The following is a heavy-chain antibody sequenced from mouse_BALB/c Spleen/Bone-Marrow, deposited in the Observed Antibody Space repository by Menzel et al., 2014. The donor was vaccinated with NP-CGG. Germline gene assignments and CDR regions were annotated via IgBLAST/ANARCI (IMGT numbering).Heavy chain of an antibody. CDR1: GFTFTDYY. D-gene: IGHD2-4*01. CDR3: ARDAICYDYDRSFAY. CDR2: IRNKANGYTT. Sequence: EVQGVESGGGLVQPGGSLRLSCATSGFTFTDYYMSWVRQPPGKALECLGFIRNKANGYTTDYSASVKGRFTISRDNSQSILYRQMNTLRAEDSATYYCARDAICYDYDRSFAYWGQGTLVTVSA. V-gene: IGHV7-3*02. J-gene: IGHJ3*01.